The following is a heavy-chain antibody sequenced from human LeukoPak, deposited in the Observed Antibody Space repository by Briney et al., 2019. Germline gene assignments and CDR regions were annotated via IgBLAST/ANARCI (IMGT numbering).Heavy chain of an antibody. V-gene: IGHV1-18*01. Sequence: ASVKVSCKASGYTFTSYGISWVRQAPGQGLEWMGWISAYNGNTNYAQKIQGRVTMTTETSTSTAYMELRSLRSDDTAVYYCARAEYYYDSSGYYYFDYWGQGTLVTVSS. CDR1: GYTFTSYG. J-gene: IGHJ4*02. D-gene: IGHD3-22*01. CDR2: ISAYNGNT. CDR3: ARAEYYYDSSGYYYFDY.